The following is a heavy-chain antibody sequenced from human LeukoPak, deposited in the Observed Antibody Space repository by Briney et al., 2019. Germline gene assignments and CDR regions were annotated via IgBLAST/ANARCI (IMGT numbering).Heavy chain of an antibody. D-gene: IGHD3-3*01. CDR1: GGSISSGSYY. Sequence: KTSQTLSLTCTVSGGSISSGSYYWSWIWQPAGKGLEWIGRIYTSGSTNYNPSLKSRVTISVDTSKNQFSLKLSSVTAADTAVYYCAGTYYDFWSGYYPRDYWGQGTLVTVSS. CDR3: AGTYYDFWSGYYPRDY. J-gene: IGHJ4*02. V-gene: IGHV4-61*02. CDR2: IYTSGST.